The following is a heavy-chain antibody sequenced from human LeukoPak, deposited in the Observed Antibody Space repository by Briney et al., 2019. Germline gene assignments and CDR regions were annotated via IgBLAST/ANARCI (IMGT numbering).Heavy chain of an antibody. Sequence: GGSLRVSCAASGFTVSNNYMSWVRQAPGKGLEWVSVVYTGGSTYYTDSVKGRFTISRDISKNTLYLQMNSLRAEDTAVYYCAREKQLWGGFDHWGQGILVTVSS. CDR2: VYTGGST. J-gene: IGHJ4*02. CDR3: AREKQLWGGFDH. CDR1: GFTVSNNY. V-gene: IGHV3-66*01. D-gene: IGHD5-18*01.